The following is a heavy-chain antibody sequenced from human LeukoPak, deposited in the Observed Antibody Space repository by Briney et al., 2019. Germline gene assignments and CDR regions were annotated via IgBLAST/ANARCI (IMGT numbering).Heavy chain of an antibody. J-gene: IGHJ4*02. D-gene: IGHD1-26*01. CDR1: GFTFSSYG. CDR3: AITLHSAVGGVSSFDY. V-gene: IGHV3-30*03. CDR2: ISYDGSNK. Sequence: GGSLRLSCAASGFTFSSYGMHWVRQAPGKGLEWVAVISYDGSNKYYADSVKGRSTISRDNSKNTLYLQMNSLRAEDTAVYYCAITLHSAVGGVSSFDYWGQGTLVTVSS.